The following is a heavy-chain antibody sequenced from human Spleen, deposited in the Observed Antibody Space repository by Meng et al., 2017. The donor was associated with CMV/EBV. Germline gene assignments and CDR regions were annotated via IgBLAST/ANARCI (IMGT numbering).Heavy chain of an antibody. D-gene: IGHD2-2*01. V-gene: IGHV3-30*04. J-gene: IGHJ6*02. Sequence: GESLKISCAASEFTFDSYSVFWVRQAPGKGLEWVARILYDGSKKVYGDSVKGRFTISRVNSKNTVNLQMNSLRPEDTAVYYCARSFESYAMDVWGQGTTVTVSS. CDR1: EFTFDSYS. CDR2: ILYDGSKK. CDR3: ARSFESYAMDV.